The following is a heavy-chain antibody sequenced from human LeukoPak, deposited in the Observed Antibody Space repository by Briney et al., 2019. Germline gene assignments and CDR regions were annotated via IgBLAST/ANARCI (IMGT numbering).Heavy chain of an antibody. CDR2: IYYSGST. CDR1: GGSISSGGYY. V-gene: IGHV4-31*03. Sequence: SQTLSLTCTVSGGSISSGGYYWSWIRQHPGKGLEWIGYIYYSGSTHYNPSLKSRVVISVDTSKNQFSLKLSSVTAADTAVYYCAREMFHDYVWGSYRHFDYWGQGTLVTVSS. J-gene: IGHJ4*02. CDR3: AREMFHDYVWGSYRHFDY. D-gene: IGHD3-16*02.